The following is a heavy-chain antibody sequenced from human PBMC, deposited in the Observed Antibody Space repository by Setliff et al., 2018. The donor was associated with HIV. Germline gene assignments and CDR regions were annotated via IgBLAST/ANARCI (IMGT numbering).Heavy chain of an antibody. CDR3: AKSVFGVVALGINNYFDP. CDR1: GFTFTNYY. Sequence: SGGSLRLSCAASGFTFTNYYMSWIRPAPGKGLELLSYISVSGTVIKYADSVKGRFTISRDNSKSTLYRQLNSLRAEDTAVYHCAKSVFGVVALGINNYFDPWGQGPLVAVSS. V-gene: IGHV3-11*01. J-gene: IGHJ5*02. CDR2: ISVSGTVI. D-gene: IGHD3-10*01.